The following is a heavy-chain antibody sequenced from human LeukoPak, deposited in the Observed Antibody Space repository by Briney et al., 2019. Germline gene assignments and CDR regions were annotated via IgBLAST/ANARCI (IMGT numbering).Heavy chain of an antibody. CDR1: GGSISSYY. V-gene: IGHV4-59*01. Sequence: SETLSLTCTVSGGSISSYYWSWIRQPPGKGLEWIGYIYYSGSTKYNPSLKSRVTISVDTSKNQFSLKLSSVTAADTSVYYCARGGWYYDCWGQGTLVTVSS. J-gene: IGHJ4*02. D-gene: IGHD6-19*01. CDR2: IYYSGST. CDR3: ARGGWYYDC.